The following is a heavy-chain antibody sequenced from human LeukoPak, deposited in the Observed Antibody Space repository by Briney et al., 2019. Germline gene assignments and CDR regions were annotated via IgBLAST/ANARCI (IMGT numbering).Heavy chain of an antibody. J-gene: IGHJ4*02. D-gene: IGHD3-9*01. CDR3: TRDFGPYYDILTGYYSEPAFDY. V-gene: IGHV3-49*03. CDR1: GFTFGDYA. Sequence: GGSLRLSCTASGFTFGDYAMSWFRQAPGKGLEWVGFIRSKAYGGTTEYAASVKGRFTISRDDSKSIAYLQMNSLKTEDTAVYYCTRDFGPYYDILTGYYSEPAFDYWGQGTLVTVSS. CDR2: IRSKAYGGTT.